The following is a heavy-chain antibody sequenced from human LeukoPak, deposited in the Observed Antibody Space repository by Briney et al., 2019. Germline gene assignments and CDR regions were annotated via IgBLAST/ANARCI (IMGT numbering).Heavy chain of an antibody. J-gene: IGHJ4*02. CDR3: ARGPHDFWGGYRPINFDY. CDR2: INHSGST. V-gene: IGHV4-34*01. Sequence: SETLSLTCAVYGGSFSGYYWSWIRQPPGKGLEWIGEINHSGSTNYNPSLKSRVTISVDTSKNQFSLKLSSVTAADTAVYCCARGPHDFWGGYRPINFDYWGQGTLVTVSS. D-gene: IGHD3-3*01. CDR1: GGSFSGYY.